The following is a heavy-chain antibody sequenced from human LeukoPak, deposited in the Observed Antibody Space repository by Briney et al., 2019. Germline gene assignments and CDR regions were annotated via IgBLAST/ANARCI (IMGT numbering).Heavy chain of an antibody. J-gene: IGHJ6*02. V-gene: IGHV3-48*04. CDR2: ISSSSSTI. Sequence: GGSLRLSCAASGFTFSSYSMNWVRQAPGKGLEWVSYISSSSSTIYYADSVKGRFTISRDNAKNSLYLQMNSLRAEDTAVYYCARDTVATRGYYYYGMDVWGQGTTVTVSS. CDR3: ARDTVATRGYYYYGMDV. D-gene: IGHD5-12*01. CDR1: GFTFSSYS.